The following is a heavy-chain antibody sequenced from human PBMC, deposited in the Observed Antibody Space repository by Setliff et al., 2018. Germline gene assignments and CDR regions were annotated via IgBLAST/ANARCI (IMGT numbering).Heavy chain of an antibody. CDR3: ARDPHYDPTYSLPGHAFDF. V-gene: IGHV4-38-2*02. D-gene: IGHD3-22*01. J-gene: IGHJ3*01. CDR2: LFDGGSA. CDR1: GYSISNGFY. Sequence: SETLSLTCAVSGYSISNGFYWGWIRQSPVKGLEWIGSLFDGGSAYYSPSLKSRASISLDASKNQFAQKLTSATAADTAVYYCARDPHYDPTYSLPGHAFDFWGQGIMVTVSS.